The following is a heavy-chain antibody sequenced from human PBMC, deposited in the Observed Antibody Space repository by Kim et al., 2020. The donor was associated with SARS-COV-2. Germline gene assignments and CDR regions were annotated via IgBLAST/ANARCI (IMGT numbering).Heavy chain of an antibody. CDR3: ARVIAAPLFDP. J-gene: IGHJ5*02. V-gene: IGHV4-4*07. D-gene: IGHD6-13*01. CDR2: T. Sequence: THYNPSLKSRVTMSVDTSKNQFSLKLSSVTAADTAVYYCARVIAAPLFDPWGQGTLVTVSS.